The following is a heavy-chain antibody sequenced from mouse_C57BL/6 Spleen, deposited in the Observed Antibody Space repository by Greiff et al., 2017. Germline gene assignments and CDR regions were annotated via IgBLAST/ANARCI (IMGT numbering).Heavy chain of an antibody. D-gene: IGHD1-1*01. V-gene: IGHV14-2*01. CDR3: ARGATVVEGYFDV. J-gene: IGHJ1*03. CDR2: MDPEDGET. CDR1: GFNIKDYY. Sequence: EVQLQESGAELVKPGASVKLSCTASGFNIKDYYMHWVKQRTEQGLEWIGRMDPEDGETKYAAKFQGKATITADTSSNTAYLQLSSLTSEDTAVYYCARGATVVEGYFDVWGTGTTVTVSS.